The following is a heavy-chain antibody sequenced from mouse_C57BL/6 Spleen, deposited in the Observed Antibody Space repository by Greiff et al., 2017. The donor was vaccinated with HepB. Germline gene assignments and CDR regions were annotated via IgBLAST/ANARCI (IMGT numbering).Heavy chain of an antibody. CDR3: ARGNWDSLDY. CDR1: GYTFTSYW. J-gene: IGHJ2*01. CDR2: IYPSDSET. D-gene: IGHD4-1*01. Sequence: VKLQQPGAELVRPGSSVKLSCKASGYTFTSYWMDWVKQRPGQGLEWIGNIYPSDSETHYNQKFKDKATLTVDKSSSTAYMQLSSLTSEDSAVYYCARGNWDSLDYWGQGTTLTVSS. V-gene: IGHV1-61*01.